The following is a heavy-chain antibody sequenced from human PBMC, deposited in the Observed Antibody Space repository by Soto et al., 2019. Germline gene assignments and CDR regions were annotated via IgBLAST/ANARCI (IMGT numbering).Heavy chain of an antibody. CDR1: GYTFTSYA. Sequence: ASVKVSCKASGYTFTSYAMHWVRQAPGQRLEWMGWINAGNGNTKYSQKFQGRVTITRETSASTAYMELSSLRSEDTAVYYCARGPYIVVVVAATQYFDYWGQGTLVTVSS. D-gene: IGHD2-15*01. CDR2: INAGNGNT. J-gene: IGHJ4*02. CDR3: ARGPYIVVVVAATQYFDY. V-gene: IGHV1-3*01.